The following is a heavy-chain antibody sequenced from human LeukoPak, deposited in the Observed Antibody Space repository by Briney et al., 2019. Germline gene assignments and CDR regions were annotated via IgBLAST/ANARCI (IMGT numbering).Heavy chain of an antibody. CDR3: ARGHRAWSY. Sequence: WGSLRLSCSASGFTFSSYWVTWVRQAPGKGLEWVANVKQDGSEKNYVDSVKGRFTISRDNAKNSLYLQMNSLRVDDTAVYYCARGHRAWSYWGQGTLVTVSS. CDR1: GFTFSSYW. V-gene: IGHV3-7*01. CDR2: VKQDGSEK. D-gene: IGHD3-3*01. J-gene: IGHJ4*02.